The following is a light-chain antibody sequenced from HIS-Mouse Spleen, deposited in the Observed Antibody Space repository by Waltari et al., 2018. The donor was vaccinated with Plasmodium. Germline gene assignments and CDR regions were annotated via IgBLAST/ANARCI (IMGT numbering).Light chain of an antibody. Sequence: EIVLTQSPATLSLSPGERATLSCRASQSVSSYLAWYQQKPGQAPRLRIDDASNRATGIPARFSGSGSGTDFTLTISSLEPEDFAVYYCQQRSNWPSLTFGGGTKVEIK. V-gene: IGKV3-11*01. J-gene: IGKJ4*01. CDR3: QQRSNWPSLT. CDR1: QSVSSY. CDR2: DAS.